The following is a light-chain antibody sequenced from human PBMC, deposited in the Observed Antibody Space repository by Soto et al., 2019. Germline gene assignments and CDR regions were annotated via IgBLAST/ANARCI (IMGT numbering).Light chain of an antibody. V-gene: IGKV1-9*01. Sequence: DIQLTQSPSFLSASVGDRVTITCRASQGISSYLAWYQQKPGKAPKLLIYAASTLQSGVPSRFSGSGSGTEVTLTISSLQPEDFATYYCQQLNSYPHFGQGTRLEIK. J-gene: IGKJ5*01. CDR3: QQLNSYPH. CDR2: AAS. CDR1: QGISSY.